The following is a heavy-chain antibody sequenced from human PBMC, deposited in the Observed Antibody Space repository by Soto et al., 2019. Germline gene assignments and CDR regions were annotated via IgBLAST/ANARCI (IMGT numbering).Heavy chain of an antibody. CDR3: AKFDSGYDIDY. J-gene: IGHJ4*02. D-gene: IGHD5-12*01. CDR2: ITGNGGST. V-gene: IGHV3-23*01. CDR1: GFTFSNYA. Sequence: EVQVLESGGGLVQPGGSLSLSCAASGFTFSNYAMTWVRQAPGKGLEWLSRITGNGGSTHYAYSVRGRFTISRDNSKNTLYLQMNSLRPEDTAIYYCAKFDSGYDIDYWGQGTLVTVS.